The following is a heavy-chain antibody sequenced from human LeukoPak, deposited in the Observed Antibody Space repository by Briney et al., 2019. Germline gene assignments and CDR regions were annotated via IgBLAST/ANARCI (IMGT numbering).Heavy chain of an antibody. Sequence: GGSLRLSCAASGFTFSSYSINWVRQAPGKGLEWVSSISDRSSYIFYADSVRGRFTIPRDNAENSLYLQMNSLRAEDTAVYYCAREWYSSGSYGMDVWGQGTTVTVSS. CDR1: GFTFSSYS. J-gene: IGHJ6*02. CDR2: ISDRSSYI. V-gene: IGHV3-21*01. D-gene: IGHD6-19*01. CDR3: AREWYSSGSYGMDV.